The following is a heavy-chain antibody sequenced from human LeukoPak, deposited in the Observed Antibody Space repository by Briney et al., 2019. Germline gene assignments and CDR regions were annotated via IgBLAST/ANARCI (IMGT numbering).Heavy chain of an antibody. V-gene: IGHV3-21*01. CDR3: ARGTRYYYDSSGSYFDY. CDR2: ISSSSSYI. Sequence: GGSLRLSCAASGFTFSSYGMSWVRQAPGKGLEWVSSISSSSSYIYYADSVKGRFTISRDNAKNSLYLQMNSLRAEDTAVYYCARGTRYYYDSSGSYFDYWGQGTLVTVSS. D-gene: IGHD3-22*01. J-gene: IGHJ4*02. CDR1: GFTFSSYG.